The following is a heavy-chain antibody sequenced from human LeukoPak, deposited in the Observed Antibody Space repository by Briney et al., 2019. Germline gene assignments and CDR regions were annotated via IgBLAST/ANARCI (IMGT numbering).Heavy chain of an antibody. CDR3: ARHMGIFGDSFDY. D-gene: IGHD3-3*01. Sequence: SETLSLTCTVSGGSISSYYWSWIRQPPGKGLEWIGYIYTSGSTNYNPSLKSRVTISVDTSKNQFFLKLSSVTAADTAVYYCARHMGIFGDSFDYWGQGTLVTVSS. CDR2: IYTSGST. V-gene: IGHV4-4*09. J-gene: IGHJ4*02. CDR1: GGSISSYY.